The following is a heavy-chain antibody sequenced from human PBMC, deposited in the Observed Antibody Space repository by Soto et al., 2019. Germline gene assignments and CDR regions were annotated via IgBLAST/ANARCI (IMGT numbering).Heavy chain of an antibody. D-gene: IGHD1-26*01. CDR2: INSDGSIT. Sequence: EVQLVESGGGLILPGGSLRLSCAASGFTFNTHWMHWVRQAPGKGLGWVSRINSDGSITDYADSVKGQFSISRDNPRNTLYLQINSLSPEDTAVYYCARAMTSVGAAAKGDFWGQGTLVTVSS. CDR3: ARAMTSVGAAAKGDF. CDR1: GFTFNTHW. V-gene: IGHV3-74*01. J-gene: IGHJ4*02.